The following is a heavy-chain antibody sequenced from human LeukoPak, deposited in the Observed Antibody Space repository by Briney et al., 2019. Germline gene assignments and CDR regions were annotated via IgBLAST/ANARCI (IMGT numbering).Heavy chain of an antibody. CDR3: GMSSHGYYYYYMDV. J-gene: IGHJ6*03. CDR2: VVPIFGTT. CDR1: GGTFGNYA. V-gene: IGHV1-69*05. Sequence: SVKVSCKASGGTFGNYAINWVRQAPGHGLEWMGRVVPIFGTTHYAQEFQGRFTITTDESTSTAYMVLSSLRSDDTAVYYCGMSSHGYYYYYMDVWGKGTTVLVSS.